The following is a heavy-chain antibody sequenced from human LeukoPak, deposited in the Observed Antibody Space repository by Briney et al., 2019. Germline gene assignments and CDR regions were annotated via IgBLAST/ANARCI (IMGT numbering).Heavy chain of an antibody. J-gene: IGHJ4*02. V-gene: IGHV1-8*01. D-gene: IGHD6-19*01. Sequence: ASVKVSCKASGYTFTSYDINWVRQATGQGLEWMGWMNPNSGNTGYAQKFQGRVTMTRNTSISTAYMELSSLRSEDTAVYYCARVAYSSGWYTGDWGQGTLVTVSS. CDR2: MNPNSGNT. CDR1: GYTFTSYD. CDR3: ARVAYSSGWYTGD.